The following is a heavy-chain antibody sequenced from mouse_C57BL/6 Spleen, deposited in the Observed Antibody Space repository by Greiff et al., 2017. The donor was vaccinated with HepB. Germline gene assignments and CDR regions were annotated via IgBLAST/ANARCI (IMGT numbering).Heavy chain of an antibody. CDR3: TTPDYGSRGVAWFAY. D-gene: IGHD1-1*01. J-gene: IGHJ3*01. CDR1: GFNIKDDY. CDR2: IDPENGDT. V-gene: IGHV14-4*01. Sequence: VQLQQSGAELVRPGASVKLSCTASGFNIKDDYMHWVKQRPEQGLEWIGWIDPENGDTEYASKFQGKATITADTSSNTAYLQLSSLTSEDTAVYYCTTPDYGSRGVAWFAYWGQGTLVTVSA.